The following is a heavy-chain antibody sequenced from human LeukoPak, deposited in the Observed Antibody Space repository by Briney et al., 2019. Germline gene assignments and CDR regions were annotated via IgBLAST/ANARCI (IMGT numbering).Heavy chain of an antibody. D-gene: IGHD2-2*01. CDR3: ARWARYCSSTSCYVLDY. Sequence: SETLSLTCTVSGGSISRYYWSWIRQPPGKGLEWIGYKDYSGSTNYNPSLKSRVTMSVDTSKNQFSLKLSSVTAADTAVYYCARWARYCSSTSCYVLDYWGQGTLVTVSS. J-gene: IGHJ4*02. V-gene: IGHV4-59*12. CDR2: KDYSGST. CDR1: GGSISRYY.